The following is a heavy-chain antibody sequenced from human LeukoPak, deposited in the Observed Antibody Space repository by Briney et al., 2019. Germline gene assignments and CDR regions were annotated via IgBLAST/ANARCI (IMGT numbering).Heavy chain of an antibody. Sequence: ASVKVSCKVSGYTLTELSMHWVRQAPGKGLEWMGGFYPEDGETIYAQKFQGRVTMTEDTSTDTAYMELSSLRSEDTAVYYCATPAESGYSYGPHDWYFDLWGRGTLVTVSS. CDR2: FYPEDGET. J-gene: IGHJ2*01. V-gene: IGHV1-24*01. D-gene: IGHD5-18*01. CDR1: GYTLTELS. CDR3: ATPAESGYSYGPHDWYFDL.